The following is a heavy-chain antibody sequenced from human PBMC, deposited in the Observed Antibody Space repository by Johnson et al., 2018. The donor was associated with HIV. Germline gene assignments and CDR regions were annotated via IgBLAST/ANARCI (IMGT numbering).Heavy chain of an antibody. J-gene: IGHJ3*02. CDR2: IGITGDT. CDR1: GFTSSYYD. CDR3: ARGSVFDI. V-gene: IGHV3-13*01. Sequence: VQLVESGGGVVQPGRSLRLSCAASGFTSSYYDMHWVRHGPGKGLQWVSGIGITGDTYYAGSVKGRFTISRDHAKNSLYLQMNSLTAGDMAVYYCARGSVFDIWGRGTMVTVSS. D-gene: IGHD3-3*01.